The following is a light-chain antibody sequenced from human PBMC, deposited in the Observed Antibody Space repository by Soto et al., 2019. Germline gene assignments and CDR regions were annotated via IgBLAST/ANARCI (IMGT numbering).Light chain of an antibody. V-gene: IGKV1-5*03. CDR2: KAS. CDR3: QHYNYYSPWT. J-gene: IGKJ1*01. Sequence: DIQMTQSPSTLSGSVGDRVTITCRASQTISSWLAWYQQKPGKAPKLLIYKASTLKSGVPSRFSGSGSGTEFTLTISSLQPDDFATYYCQHYNYYSPWTFGQGTKVDNK. CDR1: QTISSW.